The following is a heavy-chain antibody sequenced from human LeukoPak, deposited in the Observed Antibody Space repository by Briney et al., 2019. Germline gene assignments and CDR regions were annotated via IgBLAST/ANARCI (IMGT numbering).Heavy chain of an antibody. J-gene: IGHJ4*02. Sequence: GGSLRLSCAASRFTFSDYYMTWIRQAPGKGLEWVSDISRSGDTIYYADSMKGRFTISRDNAKNSLYLQMNSLRVEDTAVYFCARRRDGYNPFDYWGQGTLVTVSS. D-gene: IGHD5-24*01. V-gene: IGHV3-11*01. CDR3: ARRRDGYNPFDY. CDR1: RFTFSDYY. CDR2: ISRSGDTI.